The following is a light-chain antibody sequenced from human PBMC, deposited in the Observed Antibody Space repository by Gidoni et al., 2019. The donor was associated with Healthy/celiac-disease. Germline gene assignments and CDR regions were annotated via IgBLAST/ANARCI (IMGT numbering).Light chain of an antibody. V-gene: IGKV1-39*01. J-gene: IGKJ2*01. CDR1: QSISSY. CDR3: QQSYSTPNT. CDR2: AAS. Sequence: DIQMTQSPSSLSASVGDRVTITCRASQSISSYLNWYQQKPGNAPKLLIYAASSLQSGVPSRFSGSGSGTDFTLTISSLQPEDFATYYCQQSYSTPNTFGQXTKLEIK.